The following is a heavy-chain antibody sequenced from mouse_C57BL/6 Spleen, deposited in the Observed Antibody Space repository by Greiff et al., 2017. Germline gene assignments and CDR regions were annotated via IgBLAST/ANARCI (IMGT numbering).Heavy chain of an antibody. D-gene: IGHD1-1*01. J-gene: IGHJ3*01. CDR2: IDPENGDT. CDR3: TYYYGSSPWFAY. CDR1: GFNIKDDY. V-gene: IGHV14-4*01. Sequence: EVKLVESGAELVRPGASVKLSCTASGFNIKDDYMHWVKQRPEQGLEWIGWIDPENGDTEYASKFQGKATITADTSSNTAYLQLSSLTSEDTAVYYCTYYYGSSPWFAYWGQGTLVTVSA.